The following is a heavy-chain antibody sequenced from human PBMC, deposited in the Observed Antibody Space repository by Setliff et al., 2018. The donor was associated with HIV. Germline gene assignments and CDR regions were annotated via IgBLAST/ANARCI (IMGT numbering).Heavy chain of an antibody. Sequence: GGSLRLSCAVSGFSVSNKYMTWVRQAPGKGLEWVSIIYSDDYTYYADSIKGRFTISRDSSKNTLYLQMTSLRAEDTAVYYCAREGITGTTLHPYWGQGTLVTVSS. J-gene: IGHJ4*02. V-gene: IGHV3-66*01. CDR3: AREGITGTTLHPY. D-gene: IGHD1-7*01. CDR2: IYSDDYT. CDR1: GFSVSNKY.